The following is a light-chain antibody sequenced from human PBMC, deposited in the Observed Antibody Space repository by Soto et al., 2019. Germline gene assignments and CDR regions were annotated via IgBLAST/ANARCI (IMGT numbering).Light chain of an antibody. CDR3: QQYHEWPLT. CDR2: HAA. J-gene: IGKJ4*01. CDR1: QSVSNN. V-gene: IGKV3-15*01. Sequence: EIVMTQSPATLSVSPGERATLSCRASQSVSNNVAWYQQKPGQAPRLLIYHAATRATGIPARFSGSGSGTDVTLTISSLQSEDFAVYYCQQYHEWPLTFGGGTKVEIK.